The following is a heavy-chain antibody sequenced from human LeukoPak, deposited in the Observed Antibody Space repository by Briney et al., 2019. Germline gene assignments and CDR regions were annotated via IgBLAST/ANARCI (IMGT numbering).Heavy chain of an antibody. J-gene: IGHJ5*02. CDR3: AQLNYYYDSSGPITAGWFDP. D-gene: IGHD3-22*01. V-gene: IGHV1-69*05. CDR2: IIPIFGTA. Sequence: SVKVSCKASGGTFSSYAISWVRQAPGQGLEWMGGIIPIFGTANYAQKFQGRVTITTDESTSTAYMELSSLRSEDTAVYYCAQLNYYYDSSGPITAGWFDPWGQGTLVTVSS. CDR1: GGTFSSYA.